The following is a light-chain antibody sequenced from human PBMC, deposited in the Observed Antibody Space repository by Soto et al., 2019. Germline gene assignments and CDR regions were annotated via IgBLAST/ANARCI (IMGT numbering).Light chain of an antibody. J-gene: IGLJ3*02. CDR2: SNN. CDR1: RSNIGSKT. V-gene: IGLV1-44*01. CDR3: ATWDDSLNAWV. Sequence: QSALTQPPSASGTPGQRVNISCSGSRSNIGSKTVNWYQQLPGTAPKLLIYSNNQRPSGVPDRFSGSKSGTSASLAISGLQSEDETDYYCATWDDSLNAWVFGGGTKLTVL.